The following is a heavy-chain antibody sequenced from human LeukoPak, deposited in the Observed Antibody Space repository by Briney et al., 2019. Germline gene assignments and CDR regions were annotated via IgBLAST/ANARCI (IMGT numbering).Heavy chain of an antibody. Sequence: GGSLRLSCAASGFTFSSYGMHWVRQAPGKGLEYVSAISSNGGSTYYANSVKGRFTNSRDNSKNTLFLQMGSLRAEDMAVYYCARGAPRGSQGWFDPWGQGTLVTVSS. J-gene: IGHJ5*02. CDR1: GFTFSSYG. V-gene: IGHV3-64*01. D-gene: IGHD1-26*01. CDR3: ARGAPRGSQGWFDP. CDR2: ISSNGGST.